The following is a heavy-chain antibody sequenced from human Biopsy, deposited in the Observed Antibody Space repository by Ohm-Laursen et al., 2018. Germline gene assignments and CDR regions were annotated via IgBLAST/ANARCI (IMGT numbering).Heavy chain of an antibody. J-gene: IGHJ3*01. CDR3: ARGPYGDNAGAFDV. CDR2: FSHTGTT. D-gene: IGHD4/OR15-4a*01. CDR1: GGSFSGYD. Sequence: SETLSLTCAVDGGSFSGYDWTWIRQPPGKGLEWVGEFSHTGTTIYNPSLKSRLTISVDKSKNHFSLRLTSVTAADTATYFCARGPYGDNAGAFDVWGQGTVVTASS. V-gene: IGHV4-34*01.